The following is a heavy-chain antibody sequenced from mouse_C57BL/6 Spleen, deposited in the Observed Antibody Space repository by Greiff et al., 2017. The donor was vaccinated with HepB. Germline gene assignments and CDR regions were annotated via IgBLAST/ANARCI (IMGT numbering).Heavy chain of an antibody. Sequence: VQLQQSGAELVKPGASVKISCKASGYAFSSYWMNWVKQRPGKGLEWIGQIYPGDGDTNYNGKFKGKATLSADKSSSTASMQLSSLTSEDSAVFCCARADYFGSVYAIDNWGQGTSVTVSS. V-gene: IGHV1-80*01. D-gene: IGHD1-1*01. CDR3: ARADYFGSVYAIDN. CDR1: GYAFSSYW. CDR2: IYPGDGDT. J-gene: IGHJ4*01.